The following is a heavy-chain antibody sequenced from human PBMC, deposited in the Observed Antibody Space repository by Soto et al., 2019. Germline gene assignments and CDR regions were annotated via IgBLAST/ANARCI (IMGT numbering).Heavy chain of an antibody. CDR2: IKSKTDGGTT. Sequence: PCGPLRLSFTASAFTLSNAWMNWVSQAPGKGLEWVSRIKSKTDGGTTDYAAPVKGRFTISRGDSKNTLYLQMNSLKTEDTALFYCTTEFPAATYYYYGMDVWGQGTTVTVSS. D-gene: IGHD2-15*01. V-gene: IGHV3-15*07. CDR1: AFTLSNAW. J-gene: IGHJ6*02. CDR3: TTEFPAATYYYYGMDV.